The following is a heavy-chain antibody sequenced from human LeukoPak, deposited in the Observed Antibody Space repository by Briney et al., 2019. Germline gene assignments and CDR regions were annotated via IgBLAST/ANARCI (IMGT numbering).Heavy chain of an antibody. D-gene: IGHD3-22*01. CDR3: AKRGGSITMIVVVPTPSFDY. CDR1: GFTFSSYA. V-gene: IGHV3-23*01. CDR2: ISGSGGST. Sequence: GGSLRLSCAASGFTFSSYAMSWVGQAPGKGLEWVSAISGSGGSTYYADSVKGRFTISRDNSKNTLYLQMNSLRAEDTAVYYCAKRGGSITMIVVVPTPSFDYWGQGTLVTVSS. J-gene: IGHJ4*02.